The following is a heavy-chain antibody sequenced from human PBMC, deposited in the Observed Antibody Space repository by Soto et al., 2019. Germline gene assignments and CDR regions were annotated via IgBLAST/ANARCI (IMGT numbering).Heavy chain of an antibody. J-gene: IGHJ4*02. Sequence: ASVKVSCKASGYTFTGYYMHWVRQAPGQGLEWMGCISAYNGNTNYAQKLQGRVTMTTDTSTSTAYMELRSLRSDDTAVYYCARVGDAYSSSSWLDYWGQGTLVTVSS. CDR2: ISAYNGNT. V-gene: IGHV1-18*04. CDR1: GYTFTGYY. CDR3: ARVGDAYSSSSWLDY. D-gene: IGHD6-6*01.